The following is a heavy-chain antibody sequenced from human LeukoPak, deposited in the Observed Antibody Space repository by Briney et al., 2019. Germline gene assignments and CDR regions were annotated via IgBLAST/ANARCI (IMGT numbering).Heavy chain of an antibody. V-gene: IGHV3-48*03. Sequence: GGSLRLSCAASGFTFSSYEMNWVRQAPGKGLEWVSYISTSGSTKHYADSVKGRFTISRDNAKNSVYLQMNSLRAEDTAVYYCARRGYDPWDLDYWGQGTLVTVSS. CDR3: ARRGYDPWDLDY. CDR1: GFTFSSYE. J-gene: IGHJ4*02. D-gene: IGHD5-12*01. CDR2: ISTSGSTK.